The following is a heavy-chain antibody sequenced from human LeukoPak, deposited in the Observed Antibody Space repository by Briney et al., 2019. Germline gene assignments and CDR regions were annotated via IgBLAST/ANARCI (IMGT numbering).Heavy chain of an antibody. D-gene: IGHD5-12*01. CDR3: ARIHSGYKPPKEYYGMDV. Sequence: GGSLRLSCIASGFSFSDFGMHWVRQAPGKGLEWVAVISYDGSNEYYADSVKGRFTISRDNSKNTLYMQVSSLKSDDTAVYYCARIHSGYKPPKEYYGMDVWGKGTTVTVSS. CDR2: ISYDGSNE. V-gene: IGHV3-30*03. J-gene: IGHJ6*04. CDR1: GFSFSDFG.